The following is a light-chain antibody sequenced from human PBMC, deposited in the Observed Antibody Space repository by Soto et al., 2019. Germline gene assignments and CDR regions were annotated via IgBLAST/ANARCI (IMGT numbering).Light chain of an antibody. CDR1: QSLQYSNGYNY. V-gene: IGKV2-28*01. CDR2: LGS. J-gene: IGKJ5*01. CDR3: LQGLHTPPVT. Sequence: DMVLTQSPLSLPVIPGEPASISCRSSQSLQYSNGYNYLDWYFQKPGQSPQLLISLGSTRASGDPDRFSGRGSGIDFTLKGSSVEDDDVGVYFFLQGLHTPPVTFVQGTRQE.